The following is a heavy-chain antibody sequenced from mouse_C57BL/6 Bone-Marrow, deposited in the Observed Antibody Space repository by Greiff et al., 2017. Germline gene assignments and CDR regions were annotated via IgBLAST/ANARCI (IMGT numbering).Heavy chain of an antibody. J-gene: IGHJ2*01. Sequence: EVQLQQSGPELVKPGASVKISCKASGYTFTDYYMNWVKQSHGKSLEWIGDINPNNGGTSYNQKFKGKATLTVNKSSSPANMELRGLTSEDSAVYYCARSFFFDYWGQGTTLTVSS. V-gene: IGHV1-26*01. CDR3: ARSFFFDY. CDR2: INPNNGGT. CDR1: GYTFTDYY.